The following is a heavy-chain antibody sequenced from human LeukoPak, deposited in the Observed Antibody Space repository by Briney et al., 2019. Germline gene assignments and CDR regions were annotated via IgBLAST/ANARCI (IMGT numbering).Heavy chain of an antibody. CDR1: GFTFSSYG. CDR3: AKGGYSSGWRNYFDY. V-gene: IGHV3-23*01. Sequence: PGGSLGVSCAASGFTFSSYGITWVRQAPGKGLEWVSTISATGGSTYYADSVKGRFTISRDNSKDTLYLQMNSLRAEDTAVYYCAKGGYSSGWRNYFDYWGQGTLVTVSS. CDR2: ISATGGST. J-gene: IGHJ4*02. D-gene: IGHD6-19*01.